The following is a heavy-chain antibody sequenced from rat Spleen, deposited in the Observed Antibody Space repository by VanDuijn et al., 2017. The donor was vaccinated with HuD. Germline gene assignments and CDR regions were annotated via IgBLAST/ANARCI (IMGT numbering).Heavy chain of an antibody. CDR3: ARSQEYDGTYYYVGFDY. CDR1: GFTFSNYG. D-gene: IGHD1-12*02. Sequence: EVQLVESGGGLVQPGRSLKLSCAASGFTFSNYGMAWVRQTPTKGLEWVASISTGGGNTYYRDSVKGRFTISRDNAKNTQYLQMDSLRSEDTATYYCARSQEYDGTYYYVGFDYWGQGVMVTVSS. V-gene: IGHV5S14*01. J-gene: IGHJ2*01. CDR2: ISTGGGNT.